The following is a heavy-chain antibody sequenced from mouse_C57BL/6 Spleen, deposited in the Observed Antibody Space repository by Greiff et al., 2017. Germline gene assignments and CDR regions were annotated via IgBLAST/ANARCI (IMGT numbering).Heavy chain of an antibody. D-gene: IGHD6-1*01. CDR1: GFTFTDYY. V-gene: IGHV7-3*01. CDR2: IRNKANGYTT. Sequence: EVMLVESGGGLVQPGGSLSLSCAASGFTFTDYYMSWVRQPPGKALEWLGFIRNKANGYTTEYSASVKGRFTISRDNSQSILYLQMNALRAEDSATYYCARGHGGDWYFDVWGTGTTVTVSS. J-gene: IGHJ1*03. CDR3: ARGHGGDWYFDV.